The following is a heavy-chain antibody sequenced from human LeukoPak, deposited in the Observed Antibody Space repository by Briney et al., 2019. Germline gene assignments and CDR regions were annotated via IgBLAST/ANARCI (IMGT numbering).Heavy chain of an antibody. Sequence: ASVKVSCKASGYTFTGYYMHWVPQAPGQGREWMGWINPNSGGTNYAQKLQGRVTMTTDTSTSTAYMELRSLRSDDTAVYYCATSLYFYESSGYYYGRGFDYWGQGTLVTVSS. CDR2: INPNSGGT. CDR3: ATSLYFYESSGYYYGRGFDY. J-gene: IGHJ4*02. D-gene: IGHD3-22*01. CDR1: GYTFTGYY. V-gene: IGHV1-2*02.